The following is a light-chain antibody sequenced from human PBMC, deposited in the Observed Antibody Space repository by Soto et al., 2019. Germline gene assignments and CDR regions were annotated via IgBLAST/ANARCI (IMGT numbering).Light chain of an antibody. V-gene: IGLV2-14*01. CDR2: DVT. Sequence: QSALTQPASVSGSPGQSITISCTGTSSDVGGYNSVSWYQQHPGKAPKLMIYDVTKRPSGVSNRFSGSKSGNTASLTISGLQAEDESDYYCSSYTSTSTYVFGTGTKLTVL. CDR3: SSYTSTSTYV. CDR1: SSDVGGYNS. J-gene: IGLJ1*01.